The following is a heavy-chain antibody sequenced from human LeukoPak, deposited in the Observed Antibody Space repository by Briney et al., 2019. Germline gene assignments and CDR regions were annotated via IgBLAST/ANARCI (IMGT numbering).Heavy chain of an antibody. CDR1: GFTFSSYS. J-gene: IGHJ4*02. CDR2: ISSSSSYI. Sequence: GGSLRLSCAASGFTFSSYSMNWVRQAPGKGLEWVSSISSSSSYIYYADSVKGRFTISRDNAKNSLYLQMNSLRAEATAVYYCASIGQYSSSWDRFAYWGQGTLVTVYS. CDR3: ASIGQYSSSWDRFAY. V-gene: IGHV3-21*01. D-gene: IGHD6-13*01.